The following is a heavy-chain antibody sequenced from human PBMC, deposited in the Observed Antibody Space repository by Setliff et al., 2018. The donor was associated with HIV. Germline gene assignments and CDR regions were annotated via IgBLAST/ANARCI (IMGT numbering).Heavy chain of an antibody. V-gene: IGHV3-23*01. CDR3: ARERLRFLEWLPLDY. CDR2: IRGNGVDR. D-gene: IGHD3-3*01. J-gene: IGHJ4*02. Sequence: GSLRLSCAVSGFMFSNYAMNWVRQGPGRELEWVSAIRGNGVDRFYADSVKGRFTISRDNSKNTLYLQMNSLRAEDTAVYYCARERLRFLEWLPLDYWGQGTLVTVSS. CDR1: GFMFSNYA.